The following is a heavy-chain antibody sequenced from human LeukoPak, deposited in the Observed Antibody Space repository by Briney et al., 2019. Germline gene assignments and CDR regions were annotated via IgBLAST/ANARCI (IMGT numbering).Heavy chain of an antibody. CDR3: ARAILKMATYSFDF. D-gene: IGHD5-24*01. CDR1: GFTFSDYS. CDR2: ISTTSTYI. V-gene: IGHV3-21*01. J-gene: IGHJ4*02. Sequence: GGSLRLSCAASGFTFSDYSMNWVRQAPGQGLEWVSSISTTSTYIYYADSVKGRFTISRDNAKNSLYLQMNSLRAEDTAVYYCARAILKMATYSFDFWGQGTLLTVSS.